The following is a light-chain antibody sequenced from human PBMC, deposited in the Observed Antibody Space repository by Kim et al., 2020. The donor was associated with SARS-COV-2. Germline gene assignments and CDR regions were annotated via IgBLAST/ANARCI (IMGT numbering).Light chain of an antibody. J-gene: IGKJ5*01. CDR3: LQHRTYPIT. Sequence: DIQMTQSPSSLSASVGDRVTITCRASQDIGNDLGWYQQSPGRAPKRLIYGASNLQSGVPSRFSGSGSETEFTLTINSLQPEDFATYFCLQHRTYPITFGQWTRLEIK. V-gene: IGKV1-17*01. CDR2: GAS. CDR1: QDIGND.